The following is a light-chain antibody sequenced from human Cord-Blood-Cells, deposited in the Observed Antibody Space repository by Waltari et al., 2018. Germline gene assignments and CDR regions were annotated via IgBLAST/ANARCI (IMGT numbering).Light chain of an antibody. CDR1: SSDVGGYNY. CDR3: SSYAGSNKFVV. J-gene: IGLJ2*01. V-gene: IGLV2-8*01. CDR2: EVS. Sequence: QSALTQPPSASGSPGQSVTISCPGTSSDVGGYNYVSWYQQHPGKAPKLMIYEVSKRPSGFADRFSGSNTGNTASLTVSGLQAEDEADYYCSSYAGSNKFVVCGGGTKLTVL.